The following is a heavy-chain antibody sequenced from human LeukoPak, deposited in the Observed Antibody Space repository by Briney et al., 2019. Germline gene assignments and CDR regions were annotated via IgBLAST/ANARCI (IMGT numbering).Heavy chain of an antibody. Sequence: LGESLKISCKGSGYSFSTYWIGWVRQMPGKGLEWMGVIYPGDSDTRYSPSFQGQVTISADKSISTAYLQWSSLKASDTAMYYCARPPTSREDCRGHGTLVTVSS. CDR2: IYPGDSDT. V-gene: IGHV5-51*01. CDR1: GYSFSTYW. D-gene: IGHD1-26*01. J-gene: IGHJ4*01. CDR3: ARPPTSREDC.